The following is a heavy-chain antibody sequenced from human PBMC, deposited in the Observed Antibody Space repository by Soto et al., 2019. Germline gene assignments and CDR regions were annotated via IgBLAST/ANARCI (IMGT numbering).Heavy chain of an antibody. CDR3: GRGESYGDYGVDAFDI. V-gene: IGHV3-30-3*01. CDR1: GFTFSSYA. Sequence: QVQLVESGGGVVQPGRSLRLSCAASGFTFSSYAMHWVRQAPGKGLEWVAVISYDGSNKYYADSVKGRFTISRDNSKNTLYLQMNSLRAEDTAVYYCGRGESYGDYGVDAFDIWGQGTMVTVSS. J-gene: IGHJ3*02. CDR2: ISYDGSNK. D-gene: IGHD4-17*01.